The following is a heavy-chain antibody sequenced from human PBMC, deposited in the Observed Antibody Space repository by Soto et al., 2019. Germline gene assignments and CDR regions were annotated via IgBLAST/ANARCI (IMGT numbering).Heavy chain of an antibody. CDR3: ARDSIFGVVILRDPFDY. J-gene: IGHJ4*02. CDR2: ISAYNGNT. CDR1: GYTFTSYG. Sequence: ASVKVSCKASGYTFTSYGISWVRQAPGQGLEWMGWISAYNGNTNYAQKLQGRVTMTTDTSTSTAYMELRSLRSGDTAVYYCARDSIFGVVILRDPFDYWGQGTLVTVSS. D-gene: IGHD3-3*01. V-gene: IGHV1-18*01.